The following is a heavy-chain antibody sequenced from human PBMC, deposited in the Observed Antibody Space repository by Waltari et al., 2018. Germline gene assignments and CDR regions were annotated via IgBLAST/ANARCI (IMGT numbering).Heavy chain of an antibody. V-gene: IGHV1-2*04. CDR2: INPNSGGT. CDR1: GYTFTGYY. D-gene: IGHD6-6*01. Sequence: QVQLVQSGAEVKKPGASVKVSCKASGYTFTGYYMHWVRQAPGQGLEWMGWINPNSGGTNYAQKFQGWVTMTRDTSISTAYMELSSLRSEDTAVYYCATGPPTGIAARWGWFDPWGQGTLVTVSS. J-gene: IGHJ5*02. CDR3: ATGPPTGIAARWGWFDP.